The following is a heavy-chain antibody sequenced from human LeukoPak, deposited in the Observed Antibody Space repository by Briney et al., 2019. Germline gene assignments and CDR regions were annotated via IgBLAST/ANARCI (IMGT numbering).Heavy chain of an antibody. Sequence: SETLSLTCNVSGCSISSGYYWGWIRQPPAKGLEWIGSIYHSGRTHYNPSLKSRVTMSVDTSKNQFSLRLRSVTAADTAVYYCARGTNYYDSSGGYYFDYWGQGTLVTVSS. J-gene: IGHJ4*02. CDR3: ARGTNYYDSSGGYYFDY. CDR1: GCSISSGYY. V-gene: IGHV4-38-2*02. D-gene: IGHD3-22*01. CDR2: IYHSGRT.